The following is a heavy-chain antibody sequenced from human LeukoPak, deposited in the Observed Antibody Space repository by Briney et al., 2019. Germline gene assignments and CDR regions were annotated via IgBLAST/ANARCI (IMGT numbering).Heavy chain of an antibody. D-gene: IGHD5-12*01. CDR2: ISSSGSTI. J-gene: IGHJ4*02. V-gene: IGHV3-11*04. CDR1: GFTFSDYY. CDR3: ARDLRVDIVATTSGPLRY. Sequence: GGSLRLSCAASGFTFSDYYMSWIRQAPGKGLEWVSYISSSGSTIYYADSVKGRFTISRDNAKNSLYLQMNSLRAEDTAVYYCARDLRVDIVATTSGPLRYWGQGTLVTVSS.